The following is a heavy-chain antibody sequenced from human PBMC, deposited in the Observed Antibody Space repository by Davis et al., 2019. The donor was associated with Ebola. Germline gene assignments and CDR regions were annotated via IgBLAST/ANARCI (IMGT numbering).Heavy chain of an antibody. CDR3: ARDQDGDFVFDY. CDR1: GFTFSSYG. V-gene: IGHV3-33*01. J-gene: IGHJ4*02. Sequence: PGGSLRLSCAASGFTFSSYGMNWVRQAPGKGLEWVAVIWYDGSNKYYADSVKGRFTISRDNSKNTLYLQMNSLRAEDTAVYYCARDQDGDFVFDYWGQGTLVTVSS. CDR2: IWYDGSNK. D-gene: IGHD4-17*01.